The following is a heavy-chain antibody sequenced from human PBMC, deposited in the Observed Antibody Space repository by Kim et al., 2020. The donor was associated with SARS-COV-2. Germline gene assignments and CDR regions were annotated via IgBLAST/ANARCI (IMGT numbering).Heavy chain of an antibody. D-gene: IGHD2-2*01. CDR3: ARDPRDVVTAAMDV. CDR1: GFSFRSYW. Sequence: GGCLRLSCAASGFSFRSYWMSWVRQAPGKGLEWVAKIKEDGSEKYYVESVRGRFTISRDNAKNPLYLQMNSLSAEDTAVYYCARDPRDVVTAAMDVWGQGTTVTVSS. J-gene: IGHJ6*02. CDR2: IKEDGSEK. V-gene: IGHV3-7*01.